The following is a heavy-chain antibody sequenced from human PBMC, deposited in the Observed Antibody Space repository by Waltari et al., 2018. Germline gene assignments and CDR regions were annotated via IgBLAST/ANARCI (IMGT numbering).Heavy chain of an antibody. CDR2: IRQNGYEK. J-gene: IGHJ4*02. Sequence: EVQLVESGGGLVQPGGSLRLSCAASGFTFSDYVMSWVRQAPGKGLEWVANIRQNGYEKYDVDSVKGRFTISRDNAKNSLYLQMNSLRVEDSTIYYCARWMYAFDIWGQGVLVTVSS. D-gene: IGHD2-8*01. CDR3: ARWMYAFDI. V-gene: IGHV3-7*01. CDR1: GFTFSDYV.